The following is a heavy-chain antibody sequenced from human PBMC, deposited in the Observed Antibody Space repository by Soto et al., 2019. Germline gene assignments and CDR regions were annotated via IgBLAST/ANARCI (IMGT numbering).Heavy chain of an antibody. J-gene: IGHJ5*02. CDR2: IYPGDSDT. V-gene: IGHV5-51*01. CDR3: ARGSTIAVAQGGFDH. CDR1: GYTFTSYW. D-gene: IGHD6-19*01. Sequence: DSLKISCKCSGYTFTSYWIGWVRQMPGKGLEWMGIIYPGDSDTRYSPSFQGQVTISADRSISTAYLQWNSLRAWDTAKYYCARGSTIAVAQGGFDHWAQGTLVTVSS.